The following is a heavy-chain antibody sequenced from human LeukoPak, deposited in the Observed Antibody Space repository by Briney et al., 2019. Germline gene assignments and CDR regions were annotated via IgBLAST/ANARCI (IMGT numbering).Heavy chain of an antibody. CDR2: INEDGSVT. D-gene: IGHD5-24*01. V-gene: IGHV3-7*01. CDR1: GISFSGSW. J-gene: IGHJ4*02. CDR3: ATGRLQPAH. Sequence: GGSLRLSCVVSGISFSGSWMTWVRQAPGRGLESVANINEDGSVTYFVDSVKGRFAISRDNANNSVFLQLKSLRAGDTAVYYCATGRLQPAHWGQGTLVTVSS.